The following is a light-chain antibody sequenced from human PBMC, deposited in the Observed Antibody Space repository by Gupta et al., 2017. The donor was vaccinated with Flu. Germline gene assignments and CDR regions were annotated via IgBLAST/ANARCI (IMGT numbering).Light chain of an antibody. CDR2: DAS. Sequence: TLYLSPGERATLCCMARQKVRDYLAWYEEKPRQPPARLIYDASSRAKCSNAMCSGSGATTDVNLTIVSREPEDSEVYYCQQLVGGDPAYTFGQGTRLEIK. CDR1: QKVRDY. V-gene: IGKV3D-11*02. CDR3: QQLVGGDPAYT. J-gene: IGKJ2*01.